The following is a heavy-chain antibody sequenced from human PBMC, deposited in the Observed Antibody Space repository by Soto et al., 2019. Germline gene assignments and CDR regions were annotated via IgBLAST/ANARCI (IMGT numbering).Heavy chain of an antibody. Sequence: SETLSLTCTVSGGSISSSSYYWGWIRQPPGKGLEWIGSIYYSGSTYYNPPLKSRVTISVDTSKNQFSLKLSSVTAADTAVYYCASTNTRTIFGVVKDYYMDVWGKGTTVTVSS. CDR3: ASTNTRTIFGVVKDYYMDV. CDR1: GGSISSSSYY. V-gene: IGHV4-39*01. J-gene: IGHJ6*03. CDR2: IYYSGST. D-gene: IGHD3-3*01.